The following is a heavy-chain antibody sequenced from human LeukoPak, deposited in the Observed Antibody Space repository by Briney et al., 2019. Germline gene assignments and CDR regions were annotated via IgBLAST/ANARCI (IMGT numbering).Heavy chain of an antibody. CDR1: GFSISTYW. CDR2: IKQDGSEE. J-gene: IGHJ4*02. V-gene: IGHV3-7*01. D-gene: IGHD2-15*01. CDR3: ASWVGRDY. Sequence: GGSLRLSCAASGFSISTYWMTWVRQAPGKGLEWVANIKQDGSEEYYVDSVKGRFTVSRDNAKNSLYLQMNSLRAEDAAVYYCASWVGRDYWGQGTLVTVSS.